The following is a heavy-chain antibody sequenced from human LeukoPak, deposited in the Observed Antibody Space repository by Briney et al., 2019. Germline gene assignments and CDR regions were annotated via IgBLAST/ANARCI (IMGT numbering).Heavy chain of an antibody. CDR2: SYYSGST. CDR1: GGPIGSYY. Sequence: SETLSLTCTVSGGPIGSYYWSWIRPPPGKGLDWIGYSYYSGSTNYNPSLKCRVTISVDTSKNQFSLKLRSVTAADTAVYYCARTTEGYCRGRSCYSYYYYMDVWGKGTTVTVSS. J-gene: IGHJ6*03. CDR3: ARTTEGYCRGRSCYSYYYYMDV. V-gene: IGHV4-59*01. D-gene: IGHD2-15*01.